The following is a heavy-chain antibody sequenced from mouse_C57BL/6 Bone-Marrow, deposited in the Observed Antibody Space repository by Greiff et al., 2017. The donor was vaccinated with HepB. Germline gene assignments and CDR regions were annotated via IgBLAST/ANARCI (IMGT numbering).Heavy chain of an antibody. Sequence: LVESGAELVKPGASVKLSCTASGFNIKDYYMHWVKQRTEQGLEWIGRIDPEDGETKYAPKFQGKATITADTSSHTAYLPLSSLTSEDTAVYYCARDYGSSRYYFDYWGQGTTLTVSS. CDR3: ARDYGSSRYYFDY. CDR1: GFNIKDYY. CDR2: IDPEDGET. D-gene: IGHD1-1*01. J-gene: IGHJ2*01. V-gene: IGHV14-2*01.